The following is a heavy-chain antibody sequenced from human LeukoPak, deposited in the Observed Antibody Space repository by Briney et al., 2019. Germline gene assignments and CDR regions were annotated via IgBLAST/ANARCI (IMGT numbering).Heavy chain of an antibody. J-gene: IGHJ5*02. CDR2: INHSGST. CDR3: ARGLGPRVVVVPAAMNNWFDP. Sequence: SETLSLTCAVYGGSSSGYYWSWIRQPPGKGLEWIGEINHSGSTNYNPSLKSRVTISVDTSKNQFSLKLSSVTAADTAVYYCARGLGPRVVVVPAAMNNWFDPWGQGTLVTVSS. CDR1: GGSSSGYY. V-gene: IGHV4-34*01. D-gene: IGHD2-2*01.